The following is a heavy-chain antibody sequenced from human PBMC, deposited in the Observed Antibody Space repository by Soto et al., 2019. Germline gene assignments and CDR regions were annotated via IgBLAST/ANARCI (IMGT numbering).Heavy chain of an antibody. CDR2: IYPGDSDT. Sequence: GESLKISCKGSGYSFTSYWIGWVRQMPGKGLELMGIIYPGDSDTRYSPSFQGQVTISADKSISTAYLQWSSLKASDTAMYYCARTAADGTYSCGMDTWGPGNTLTFSS. CDR3: ARTAADGTYSCGMDT. J-gene: IGHJ6*02. D-gene: IGHD6-13*01. CDR1: GYSFTSYW. V-gene: IGHV5-51*01.